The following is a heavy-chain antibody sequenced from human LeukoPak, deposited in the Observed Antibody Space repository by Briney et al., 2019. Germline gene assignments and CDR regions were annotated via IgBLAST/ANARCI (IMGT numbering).Heavy chain of an antibody. V-gene: IGHV3-33*01. D-gene: IGHD3-22*01. Sequence: GGSLRLSCAASGFTFSSYGMHWVRQAPGKGLEWVAVIWYDGSNKYYGDSVKGRLTISRDSTKNTLYLQMNSLRAEDTAVYYCARDPASWTYYDSSGYYDYWGQGTLVTVSS. CDR1: GFTFSSYG. J-gene: IGHJ4*02. CDR2: IWYDGSNK. CDR3: ARDPASWTYYDSSGYYDY.